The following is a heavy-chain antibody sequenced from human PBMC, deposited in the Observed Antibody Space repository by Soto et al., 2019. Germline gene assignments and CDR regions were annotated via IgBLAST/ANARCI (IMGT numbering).Heavy chain of an antibody. CDR1: GFTFIDYY. V-gene: IGHV3-11*01. J-gene: IGHJ3*02. D-gene: IGHD6-13*01. CDR2: ISSSGSTI. Sequence: GGSLRLSCAASGFTFIDYYMSWIRQAPGKGLEWVSYISSSGSTIYYADSVKGRFTISRDNAKNSLYLQMNSLRAEDTAVYYCASRLSQYSSSWYVVDAFDIWGQGTMVTVSS. CDR3: ASRLSQYSSSWYVVDAFDI.